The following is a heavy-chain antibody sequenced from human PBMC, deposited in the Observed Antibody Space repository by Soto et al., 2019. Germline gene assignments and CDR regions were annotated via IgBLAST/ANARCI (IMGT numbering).Heavy chain of an antibody. Sequence: QVQLVQSGAEVKKPGASVKVSCKASGYTFTGYYMHWVRHATGQGLDWMGRINPNRGGTNYAQKCHGRGSMTRDTSSSTAYMEQRRLRSDDTAVYSCAREDIVVVPAVPLHSYYYYGMDVWGQGPTVTVSS. CDR3: AREDIVVVPAVPLHSYYYYGMDV. CDR1: GYTFTGYY. J-gene: IGHJ6*02. V-gene: IGHV1-2*06. CDR2: INPNRGGT. D-gene: IGHD2-2*01.